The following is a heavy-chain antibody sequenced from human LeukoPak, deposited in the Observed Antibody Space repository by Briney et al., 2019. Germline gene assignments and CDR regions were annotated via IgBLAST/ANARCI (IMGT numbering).Heavy chain of an antibody. CDR2: ISYDGSNK. CDR3: ARGGQYSGYDFDY. V-gene: IGHV3-30-3*01. Sequence: GGSLRLSCAASGFTFSSYAMHWVRQAPGKGLEWVAVISYDGSNKYYADSVKGRITISRDNSKNTLYVQMNSLRAEDTAVYYCARGGQYSGYDFDYWGQGTLVTVSS. CDR1: GFTFSSYA. D-gene: IGHD5-12*01. J-gene: IGHJ4*02.